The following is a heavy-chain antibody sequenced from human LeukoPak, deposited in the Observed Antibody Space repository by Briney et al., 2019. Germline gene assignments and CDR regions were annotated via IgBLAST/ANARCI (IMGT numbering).Heavy chain of an antibody. V-gene: IGHV3-48*01. CDR3: ARVRWLRTSVGFDY. CDR2: ISGSSGII. J-gene: IGHJ4*02. D-gene: IGHD5-24*01. CDR1: GFTFNTYT. Sequence: PGGSLRLSCAASGFTFNTYTMNWVRQAPGKGLEWVSYISGSSGIIDYADSVRGRFTISRDNAKNSLYLQMNSLRAEDTAVYYCARVRWLRTSVGFDYWGQGTLVTVSS.